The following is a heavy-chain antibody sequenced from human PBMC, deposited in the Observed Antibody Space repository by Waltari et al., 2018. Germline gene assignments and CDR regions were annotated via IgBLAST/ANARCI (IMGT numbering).Heavy chain of an antibody. D-gene: IGHD5-12*01. Sequence: QVQLQESGPGLVKPSETLSLTCAVSGYSISSGYYWGWIRQPPGKGLEWSGSIYHSGSPYSNPSLKSRVTISVATSKNQFSLKLSSVTAADTAVYYCARGGGYNYYYMDVWGKGTTVTVSS. CDR3: ARGGGYNYYYMDV. J-gene: IGHJ6*03. V-gene: IGHV4-38-2*01. CDR2: IYHSGSP. CDR1: GYSISSGYY.